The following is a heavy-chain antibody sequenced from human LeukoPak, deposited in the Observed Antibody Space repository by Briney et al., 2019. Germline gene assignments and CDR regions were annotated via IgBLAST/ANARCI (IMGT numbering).Heavy chain of an antibody. CDR2: ITHSGST. V-gene: IGHV4-34*01. J-gene: IGHJ3*02. D-gene: IGHD2-15*01. CDR1: GGSFSGYY. Sequence: SETLSLTCAVYGGSFSGYYWSWIRQPPGKGLEWIGEITHSGSTNYNPSLKSRVTISVDTSKNQFSLKLSSVSAADTAVYYCARGRLLRAFDIWGEGTMVTVSS. CDR3: ARGRLLRAFDI.